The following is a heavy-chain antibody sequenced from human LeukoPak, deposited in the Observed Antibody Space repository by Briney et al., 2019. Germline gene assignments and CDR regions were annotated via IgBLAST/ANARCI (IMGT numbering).Heavy chain of an antibody. J-gene: IGHJ4*02. CDR3: ARDRGYTQDY. V-gene: IGHV3-30-3*01. CDR1: GFTFSSCA. D-gene: IGHD5-12*01. CDR2: ISYDGSNK. Sequence: GRSLRLSCAASGFTFSSCAMHWVRQAPGKGLEWVAVISYDGSNKYYADSVKGRFTISRDNAKNTLYLQMSSLRAEDTAVYYCARDRGYTQDYWGQGTLVTVSS.